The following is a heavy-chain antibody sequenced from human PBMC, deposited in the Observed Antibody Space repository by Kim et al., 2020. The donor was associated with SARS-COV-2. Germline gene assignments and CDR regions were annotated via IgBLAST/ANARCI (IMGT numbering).Heavy chain of an antibody. CDR2: IWYDGSNK. CDR3: AKDRVAAAVVESPNRWDGAVNWSYYYYGMDV. Sequence: GGSLRLSCAASGFTFSSYGMHWVRQAPGKGLEWVAVIWYDGSNKYYADSVKGRFTISRDNSKNTLYLQMNSLRAEDTAVYYCAKDRVAAAVVESPNRWDGAVNWSYYYYGMDVWGQGTTVTVS. D-gene: IGHD6-13*01. CDR1: GFTFSSYG. J-gene: IGHJ6*02. V-gene: IGHV3-33*06.